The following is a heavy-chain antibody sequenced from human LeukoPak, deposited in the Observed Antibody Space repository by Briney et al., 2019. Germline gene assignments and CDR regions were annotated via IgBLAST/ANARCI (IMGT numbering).Heavy chain of an antibody. CDR3: ARHLDCGGDCSYDY. Sequence: SETLSLTCTVSGGSISSYYWSWIRQPPGKGLEWIGYIYYSGSTNYNPSLKSRVTISVDTSKNQFSLKLSSVTAADTAVYYCARHLDCGGDCSYDYWGQGTLVTVSS. V-gene: IGHV4-59*08. J-gene: IGHJ4*02. CDR2: IYYSGST. CDR1: GGSISSYY. D-gene: IGHD2-21*02.